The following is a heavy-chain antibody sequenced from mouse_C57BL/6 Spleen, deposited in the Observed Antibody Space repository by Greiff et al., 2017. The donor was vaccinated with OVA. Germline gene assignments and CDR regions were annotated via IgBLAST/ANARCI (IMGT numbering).Heavy chain of an antibody. CDR3: ARWGVVATPDY. Sequence: QVQLQQSGAELVKPGASVKMSCKASGYTFTSYWITWVKQRPGQGLEWIGDIYPGSGSTNYNEKFKSKATLTVDTSSSTAYMQLSSLTSEDSAVYYCARWGVVATPDYWGQGTTLTVSS. J-gene: IGHJ2*01. D-gene: IGHD1-1*01. CDR2: IYPGSGST. CDR1: GYTFTSYW. V-gene: IGHV1-55*01.